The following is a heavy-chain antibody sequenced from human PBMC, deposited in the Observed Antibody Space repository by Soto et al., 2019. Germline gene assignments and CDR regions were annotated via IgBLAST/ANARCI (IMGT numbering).Heavy chain of an antibody. CDR2: ISSSGSTI. D-gene: IGHD4-17*01. CDR1: GFTFSDYY. V-gene: IGHV3-11*01. J-gene: IGHJ6*02. Sequence: QVPLVESGGGLVKPGGSLRLSCAASGFTFSDYYMSWIRQAPGKGLEWVSYISSSGSTIYYADSVKGRFTISRDNAKNSLYLQMNTLRAENTAVYYCASPTVTPHYGMDVWGQGTTVTVSS. CDR3: ASPTVTPHYGMDV.